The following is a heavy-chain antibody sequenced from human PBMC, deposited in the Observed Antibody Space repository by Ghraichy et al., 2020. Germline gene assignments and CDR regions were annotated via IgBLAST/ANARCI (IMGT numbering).Heavy chain of an antibody. Sequence: GSLRLSCAASGFTFSSYWMHWVRQAPGKGLVWVSRINSDGSSTSYADSVKGRFTISRDNAKNTLYLQMNSLRAEDTAVYYCARGVYDYVWGSYRYTRGPIDYWGQGTLVTVSS. D-gene: IGHD3-16*02. V-gene: IGHV3-74*01. CDR2: INSDGSST. CDR1: GFTFSSYW. CDR3: ARGVYDYVWGSYRYTRGPIDY. J-gene: IGHJ4*02.